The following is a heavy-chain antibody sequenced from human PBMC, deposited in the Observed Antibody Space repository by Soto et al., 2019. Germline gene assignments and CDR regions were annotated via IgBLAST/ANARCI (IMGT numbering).Heavy chain of an antibody. V-gene: IGHV3-33*01. Sequence: QVQLVESGGGVVQPGRSLRLSCAASGFTFSSYGMHWVRQAPGKGLEWVAVIWYDGSNKYYADSVKGRFTISRDNSKNTLYLQMNSLRAEDTAVYYCARDRGIAVAADGGDWFDPWGQGTLVTVSS. J-gene: IGHJ5*02. D-gene: IGHD6-19*01. CDR3: ARDRGIAVAADGGDWFDP. CDR2: IWYDGSNK. CDR1: GFTFSSYG.